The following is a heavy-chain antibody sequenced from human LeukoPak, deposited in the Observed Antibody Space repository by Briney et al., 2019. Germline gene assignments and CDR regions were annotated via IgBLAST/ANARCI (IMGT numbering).Heavy chain of an antibody. V-gene: IGHV3-43*02. Sequence: GGSLRLSCAAPGFNFDDYAMDWVRQAPGRGLEWVSLISGDGGITYYADFVKGRFTISRDNSKNSLYLQTNSLRTEDTALYYCAKPQHYGRGDFDYWGQGTLVTVSS. CDR3: AKPQHYGRGDFDY. CDR1: GFNFDDYA. CDR2: ISGDGGIT. D-gene: IGHD3-10*01. J-gene: IGHJ4*02.